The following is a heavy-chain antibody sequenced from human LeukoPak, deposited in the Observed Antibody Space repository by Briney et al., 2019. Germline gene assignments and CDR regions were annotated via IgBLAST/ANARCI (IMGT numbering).Heavy chain of an antibody. CDR2: IYYSGNT. D-gene: IGHD6-6*01. CDR1: GASISSYY. Sequence: PSETLSLTCTVSGASISSYYWSWIRQPPGKGLEWIGYIYYSGNTNYNPSLKSRVTISVDTSKNQFSLKLTSVTAADTAVYYCARASSGWSFDPWGQGTLVTVSS. J-gene: IGHJ5*02. V-gene: IGHV4-59*01. CDR3: ARASSGWSFDP.